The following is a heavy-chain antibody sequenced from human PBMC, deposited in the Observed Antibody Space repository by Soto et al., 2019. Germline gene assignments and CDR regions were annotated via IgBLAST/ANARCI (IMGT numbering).Heavy chain of an antibody. CDR1: GYTFTSFG. CDR3: VTGSPAFDY. CDR2: ISTDKGKT. D-gene: IGHD3-10*01. V-gene: IGHV1-18*01. Sequence: QVQLVQSGPEVKKPGASVKVSCKTSGYTFTSFGISWVRQAPGQGLEWMGWISTDKGKTNYAQKFQGRVTMTTDTSTSKAFMELRSLRSDDTAVYYCVTGSPAFDYWGQGTLVTVSS. J-gene: IGHJ4*02.